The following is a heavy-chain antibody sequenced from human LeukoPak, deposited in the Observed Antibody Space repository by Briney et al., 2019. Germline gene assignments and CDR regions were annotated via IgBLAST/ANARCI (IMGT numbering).Heavy chain of an antibody. Sequence: SDTLPLTCTVSGGHMTNYYWLYIRQPPGKALEWIAYISYSGKSNYNPSLRSRVTMSVDMSKNQFSLKLTSVTAADTAVYYCVRVGRSLHWNPDFWGLGTLVTVSS. V-gene: IGHV4-59*07. CDR1: GGHMTNYY. CDR2: ISYSGKS. J-gene: IGHJ4*02. CDR3: VRVGRSLHWNPDF. D-gene: IGHD1-1*01.